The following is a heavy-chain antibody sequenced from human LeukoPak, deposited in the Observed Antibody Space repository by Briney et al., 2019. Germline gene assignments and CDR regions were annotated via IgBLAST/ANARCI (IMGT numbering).Heavy chain of an antibody. V-gene: IGHV4-59*01. CDR2: IHYSGRT. Sequence: SETLSLTCTVSGGSNYWSWIWQPPGTGLGRIGYIHYSGRTNYNPSLKSRVTISVDTSKNQFSLKLRSVTGADTAVYYCASRGSWYNIDYWGQGTLVTVSS. CDR1: GGSNY. D-gene: IGHD6-13*01. J-gene: IGHJ4*02. CDR3: ASRGSWYNIDY.